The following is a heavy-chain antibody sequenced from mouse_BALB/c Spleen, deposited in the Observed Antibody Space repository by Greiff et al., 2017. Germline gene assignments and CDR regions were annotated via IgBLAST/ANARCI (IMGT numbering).Heavy chain of an antibody. CDR2: IRLKSNNYAT. Sequence: EVQVVESGGGLVQPGGSMKLSCVASGFTFSNYWMNWVRQSPEKGLEWVAEIRLKSNNYATHYAESVKGRFTISRDDSKSSVYLQMNNLRAEDTGIYYCTRLDRYTFFDYWGQGTTLTVSS. D-gene: IGHD2-14*01. CDR3: TRLDRYTFFDY. J-gene: IGHJ2*01. V-gene: IGHV6-6*02. CDR1: GFTFSNYW.